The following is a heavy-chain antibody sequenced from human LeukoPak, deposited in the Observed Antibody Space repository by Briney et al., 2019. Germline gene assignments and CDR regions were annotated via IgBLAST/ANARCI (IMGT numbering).Heavy chain of an antibody. D-gene: IGHD3-16*01. Sequence: ASVKVSCKASGYTFISYYMHWVRQAPGQGLEWMGIINPSGGSTSYAQKFQGRVTMTRDTSTSTVYMELSSLRSEDTAVYYCARVSRRGEEYFDLWGRGTLVTVSS. J-gene: IGHJ2*01. V-gene: IGHV1-46*01. CDR1: GYTFISYY. CDR2: INPSGGST. CDR3: ARVSRRGEEYFDL.